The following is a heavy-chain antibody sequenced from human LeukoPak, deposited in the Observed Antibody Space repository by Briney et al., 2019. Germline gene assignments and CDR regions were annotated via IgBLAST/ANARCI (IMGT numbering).Heavy chain of an antibody. CDR2: ISAYNGNT. J-gene: IGHJ4*02. Sequence: ASVKVSCKASGYTFTSYGISWVRQAPGQGLEWMGWISAYNGNTNYAQKLQGRVTMTTDTSTCTAYMELRSLRSDDTAVYYCARDYYGSGSLYYFDYWGQGTLDTVSS. CDR1: GYTFTSYG. CDR3: ARDYYGSGSLYYFDY. D-gene: IGHD3-10*01. V-gene: IGHV1-18*01.